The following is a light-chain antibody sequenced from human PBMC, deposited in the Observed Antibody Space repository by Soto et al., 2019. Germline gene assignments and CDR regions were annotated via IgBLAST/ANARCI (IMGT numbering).Light chain of an antibody. V-gene: IGKV1-39*01. CDR1: QSISSY. Sequence: DIHMTQSPSSLSASVGDRVTITCRAIQSISSYLNWYQQKPGKAPKLLIYAASSLQSGVPSRFSGSGSGTDFTDFTLTISSLQPEDFATYYCQQSYSTPAFGQGTKVDIK. J-gene: IGKJ1*01. CDR3: QQSYSTPA. CDR2: AAS.